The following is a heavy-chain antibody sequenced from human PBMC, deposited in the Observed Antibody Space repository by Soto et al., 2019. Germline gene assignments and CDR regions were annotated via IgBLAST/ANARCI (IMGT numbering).Heavy chain of an antibody. Sequence: PGRSLRLSCAPSGFTFISYTLSWVRQAPGKGLEWVAVIWYDGSNKYYADSVKGRFTISRDNSKNTLYLQMNSLRAEDTAVYYCARALHTFDYWGQGTLVTVSS. J-gene: IGHJ4*02. CDR2: IWYDGSNK. V-gene: IGHV3-33*08. D-gene: IGHD4-4*01. CDR3: ARALHTFDY. CDR1: GFTFISYT.